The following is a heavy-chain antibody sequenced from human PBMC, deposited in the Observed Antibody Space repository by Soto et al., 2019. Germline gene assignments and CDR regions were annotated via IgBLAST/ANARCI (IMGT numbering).Heavy chain of an antibody. Sequence: QVKLVQSGAELRKPGASVKVSCKASGYSFSSYGINWVRQAPGQGLERMGWINTYNGNRNYAQKFEDRVTMTTATSSNTVYMELRSLKSDDTARYYCASDRLRGYDSSGFYSGGQGVVITVSS. D-gene: IGHD3-22*01. CDR3: ASDRLRGYDSSGFYS. CDR2: INTYNGNR. V-gene: IGHV1-18*01. J-gene: IGHJ4*02. CDR1: GYSFSSYG.